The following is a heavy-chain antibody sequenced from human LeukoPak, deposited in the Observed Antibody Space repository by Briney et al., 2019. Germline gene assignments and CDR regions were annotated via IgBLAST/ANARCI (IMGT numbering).Heavy chain of an antibody. V-gene: IGHV3-7*03. CDR1: GFTSNNYY. J-gene: IGHJ5*01. CDR2: IRQDGGDR. D-gene: IGHD1-14*01. Sequence: PGGSLRLSCAASGFTSNNYYMGWVRQAPGKGLEWVANIRQDGGDRNYVDSVKGRLTISRDNVKNLMLLQMNSLRVEDTAVYYCARAGAYNNNRYWFDSWGQGTLVTVSS. CDR3: ARAGAYNNNRYWFDS.